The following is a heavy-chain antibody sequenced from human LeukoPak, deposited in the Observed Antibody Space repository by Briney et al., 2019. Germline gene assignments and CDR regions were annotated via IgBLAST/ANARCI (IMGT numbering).Heavy chain of an antibody. J-gene: IGHJ3*02. D-gene: IGHD2-2*02. CDR1: GYSFTSYW. Sequence: GESLKISCKGSGYSFTSYWIGWVRQMPGKGLEWMGIIYPGDSDTRYSPSFQGQVTISADKSISTAYLQWGSLKASDTAMYYCARQGKYCSSTSCYTIDAFDIWGQGTMVTVSS. CDR3: ARQGKYCSSTSCYTIDAFDI. CDR2: IYPGDSDT. V-gene: IGHV5-51*01.